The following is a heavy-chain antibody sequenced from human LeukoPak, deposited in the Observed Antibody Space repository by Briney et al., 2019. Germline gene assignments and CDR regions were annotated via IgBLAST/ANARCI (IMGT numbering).Heavy chain of an antibody. CDR3: AKDWIQFNRVFDCFDS. CDR1: GFPFETNA. J-gene: IGHJ4*02. V-gene: IGHV3-23*01. D-gene: IGHD5-18*01. CDR2: IGNTET. Sequence: GGSLRLSYATSGFPFETNAMSWVRQAPGKGLEWVATIGNTETFYADSVTGRFTISRDNSKNTVNLQMNRLRVEDTAIYYCAKDWIQFNRVFDCFDSWGQGTLVTVSS.